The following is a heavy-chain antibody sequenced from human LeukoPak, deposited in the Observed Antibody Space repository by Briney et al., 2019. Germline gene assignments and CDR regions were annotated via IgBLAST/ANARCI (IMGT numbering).Heavy chain of an antibody. CDR1: GGSTSYYY. V-gene: IGHV4-59*01. CDR3: ARDIMFQY. J-gene: IGHJ1*01. Sequence: PSETLSLTCTVSGGSTSYYYWSWVRQSPGKGLEWIGYIYYSGSTNYSPSLKSRATISLDASKNQVSLWLSSVTAADTAVYYCARDIMFQYWGQSTLVTVSS. CDR2: IYYSGST.